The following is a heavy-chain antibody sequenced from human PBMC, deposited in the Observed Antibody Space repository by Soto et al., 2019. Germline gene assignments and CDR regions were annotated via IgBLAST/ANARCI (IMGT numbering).Heavy chain of an antibody. D-gene: IGHD2-15*01. J-gene: IGHJ6*02. Sequence: GGSLRLSCAASGFTFSSYWMHWVRQAPGKGLVWVSRINSDGSSTSYADSVKGRFTISRDNAKNTLYLQMNSLRAEDTAVHYCARATLRCSGGSCYSMFYHGLDVWGLGTTVTVSS. CDR2: INSDGSST. V-gene: IGHV3-74*01. CDR1: GFTFSSYW. CDR3: ARATLRCSGGSCYSMFYHGLDV.